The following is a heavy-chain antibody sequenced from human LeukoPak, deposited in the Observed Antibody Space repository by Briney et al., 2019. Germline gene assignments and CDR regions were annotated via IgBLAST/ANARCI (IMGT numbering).Heavy chain of an antibody. CDR1: GFTFSSYA. D-gene: IGHD3-22*01. CDR3: AGPNDSSGYTYDY. J-gene: IGHJ4*02. V-gene: IGHV3-23*01. CDR2: ISGSGGST. Sequence: GGSLRLSRAASGFTFSSYAMSWVRQAPGKGLEWVSAISGSGGSTYYADSVKGRFTISRDNSKNTLYLQMNSLRAEDTAVYYCAGPNDSSGYTYDYWGQGTLVTVSS.